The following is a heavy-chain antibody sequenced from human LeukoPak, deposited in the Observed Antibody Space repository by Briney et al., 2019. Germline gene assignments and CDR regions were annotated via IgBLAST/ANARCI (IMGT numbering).Heavy chain of an antibody. CDR2: ISGSGGST. V-gene: IGHV3-23*01. D-gene: IGHD6-19*01. CDR1: GFTFSSYA. J-gene: IGHJ4*02. CDR3: VNGDLRWLGIDY. Sequence: GGSLRLSCAASGFTFSSYAMSWVRQAPGKGLEWVSGISGSGGSTYYADSVKGRFTISRDNSKNTLYLQMNSLRAEDTAVYYCVNGDLRWLGIDYWGQGTLVTVSS.